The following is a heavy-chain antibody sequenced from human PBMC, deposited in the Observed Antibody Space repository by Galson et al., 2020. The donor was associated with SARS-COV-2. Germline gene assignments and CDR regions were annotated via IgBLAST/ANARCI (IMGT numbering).Heavy chain of an antibody. J-gene: IGHJ5*02. D-gene: IGHD3-16*02. CDR2: IKTKDESGAT. CDR3: QVWGNYRTFPMFDL. CDR1: GFRFTTAW. Sequence: GGSLRLSCVASGFRFTTAWMSWVRQAPGKGLEWVGRIKTKDESGATDYAAPVRGRFTISRDDSKNTLFLQMDSLTTEDTAMYYCQVWGNYRTFPMFDLWGQGTLVTVSS. V-gene: IGHV3-15*01.